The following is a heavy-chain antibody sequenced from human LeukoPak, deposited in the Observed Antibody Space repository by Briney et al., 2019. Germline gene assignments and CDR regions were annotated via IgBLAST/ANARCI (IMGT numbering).Heavy chain of an antibody. CDR1: GYTFTSYY. V-gene: IGHV1-46*01. CDR3: ARGYSSSWYLWGYYGMDV. D-gene: IGHD6-13*01. Sequence: ASVKVSCKASGYTFTSYYMHWVRQAPGQGLEWMGIINPSGGSTSYAQKFQGRVTMTRNTSISTAYMVLSSLRSEDTAVYYCARGYSSSWYLWGYYGMDVWGQGTTVTVSS. J-gene: IGHJ6*02. CDR2: INPSGGST.